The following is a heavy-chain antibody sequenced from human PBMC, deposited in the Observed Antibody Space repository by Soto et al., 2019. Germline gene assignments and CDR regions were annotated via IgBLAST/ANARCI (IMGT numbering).Heavy chain of an antibody. J-gene: IGHJ4*02. D-gene: IGHD5-18*01. CDR1: GGSISSSSYY. CDR2: IYYSGST. V-gene: IGHV4-39*01. Sequence: QLQLQESGPGLVKPSETLSLTCTVSGGSISSSSYYWGWIRQPPGKGLEWIGSIYYSGSTYYNPSLKSRVTISVDTSKNQFSLKLSSVTAADTAVYYCARHEGGVIGYSYGYEVDYWGQGTLVTVSS. CDR3: ARHEGGVIGYSYGYEVDY.